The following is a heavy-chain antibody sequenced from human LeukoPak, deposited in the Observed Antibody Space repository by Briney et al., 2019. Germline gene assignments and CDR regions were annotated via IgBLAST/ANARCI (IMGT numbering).Heavy chain of an antibody. CDR3: ARALELVGATKYNWFDP. D-gene: IGHD1-26*01. CDR2: INHSGST. J-gene: IGHJ5*02. CDR1: GGSFSGYY. Sequence: SETLSLTCAVYGGSFSGYYWSWIRQPPGKGLEWIGEINHSGSTNYNPSLKSRVTISVDTSKNQFSLKLSSVTAADTAVYYCARALELVGATKYNWFDPWGQGTLVTVSS. V-gene: IGHV4-34*01.